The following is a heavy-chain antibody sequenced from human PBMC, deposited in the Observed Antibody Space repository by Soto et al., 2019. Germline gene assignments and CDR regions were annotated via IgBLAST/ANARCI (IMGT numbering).Heavy chain of an antibody. J-gene: IGHJ6*02. V-gene: IGHV3-33*01. Sequence: QVQLVESGRGVVQPGRSLRVSCAASGFTFSNYGMHWVRQAPGKGLEWVAIIWYDGSNEYYADSVKGRFTISRDNSKNTVYLQMNSLRAEDTAVYYCARDDYYYYYGMDVWGQGTTVTVSS. CDR3: ARDDYYYYYGMDV. CDR2: IWYDGSNE. CDR1: GFTFSNYG.